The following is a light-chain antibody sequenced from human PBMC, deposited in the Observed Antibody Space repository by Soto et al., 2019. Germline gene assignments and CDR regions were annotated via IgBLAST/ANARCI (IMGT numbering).Light chain of an antibody. J-gene: IGLJ1*01. CDR1: SSDVGDYNY. CDR3: SSYRATNTYV. CDR2: EVT. V-gene: IGLV2-14*01. Sequence: QSALTQPASVSGSPGQSITISCTGTSSDVGDYNYVSWYQQHPGKAPKLMIYEVTNRPSGVSNRFSGSKSGNTASLTISGLQAEDEADYYCSSYRATNTYVFGTGTKVTVL.